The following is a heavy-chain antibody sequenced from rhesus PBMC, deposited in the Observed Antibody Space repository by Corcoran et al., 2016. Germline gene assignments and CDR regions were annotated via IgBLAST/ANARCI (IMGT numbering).Heavy chain of an antibody. CDR3: AQLAAAGASVFDF. CDR2: IYWNDSK. V-gene: IGHV2-95*01. D-gene: IGHD6-25*01. Sequence: QVTLKESGPALVKPTQTLTLTCTFPGFSISPTGTGVGWIRQPPGKALECLATIYWNDSKYYSTSLRSRLTISKDTSKNQVVLTMTNMDPVDTATYYCAQLAAAGASVFDFWGQGVLVTVSS. CDR1: GFSISPTGTG. J-gene: IGHJ4*01.